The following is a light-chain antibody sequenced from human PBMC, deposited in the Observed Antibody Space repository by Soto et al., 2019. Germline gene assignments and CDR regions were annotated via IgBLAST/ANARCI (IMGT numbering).Light chain of an antibody. J-gene: IGKJ1*01. CDR3: LQFDNSRT. CDR2: SAS. Sequence: IVLTQSPATLSLSPGDTGPVSCRASQTVRGAFLAWYQQKPGQAPRLLLYSASKRATGIPDRFSGGGSGTEFTLTISGLEAEDFAVYYCLQFDNSRTFGQGTKVDIK. CDR1: QTVRGAF. V-gene: IGKV3-20*01.